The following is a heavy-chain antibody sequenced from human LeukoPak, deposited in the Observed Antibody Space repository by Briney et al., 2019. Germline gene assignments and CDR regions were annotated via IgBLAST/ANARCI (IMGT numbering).Heavy chain of an antibody. CDR2: IYYSGST. CDR1: GGSISSRSYY. V-gene: IGHV4-39*07. D-gene: IGHD1-26*01. CDR3: ASGWELRGRGYFQH. Sequence: SETLSLTCTVSGGSISSRSYYWGWIRQPPGKGLEWIGSIYYSGSTYYNPPLKSRVTISVDTSKNQFSLKLSSVTAADTAVYYCASGWELRGRGYFQHWGQGTLVTVSS. J-gene: IGHJ1*01.